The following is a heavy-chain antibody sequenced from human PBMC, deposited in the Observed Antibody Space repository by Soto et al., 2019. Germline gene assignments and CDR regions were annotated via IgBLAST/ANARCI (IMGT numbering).Heavy chain of an antibody. CDR2: MISIFGTA. CDR3: ARDKLLTYFYYYVMDV. D-gene: IGHD2-15*01. V-gene: IGHV1-69*13. J-gene: IGHJ6*02. Sequence: SVKVSCKASGGTFSSCPISWVRQPRGQVLEWMGGMISIFGTANYAEKFQCRVTITADESTSKAYMELSRLRSKDTDVYYCARDKLLTYFYYYVMDVWGQGTTVTVSS. CDR1: GGTFSSCP.